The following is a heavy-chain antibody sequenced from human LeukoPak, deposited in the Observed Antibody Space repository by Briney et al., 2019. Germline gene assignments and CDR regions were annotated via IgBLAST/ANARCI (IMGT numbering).Heavy chain of an antibody. J-gene: IGHJ4*02. CDR2: ISSSSSTI. CDR3: AKDKFSPFDY. CDR1: GFTFSSYS. Sequence: GGSLRLSCAASGFTFSSYSMNWVRQAPGKGLEWVSYISSSSSTIYYADSVKGRFTISRDNSKNTLYLQMNSLRAEDTAVYYCAKDKFSPFDYWGQGTLVTVSS. V-gene: IGHV3-48*01.